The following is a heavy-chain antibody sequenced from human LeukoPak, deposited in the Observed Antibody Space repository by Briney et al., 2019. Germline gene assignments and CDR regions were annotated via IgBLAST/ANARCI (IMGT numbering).Heavy chain of an antibody. Sequence: PSETLSLTCTVSGGSISSGSYYWSWIRQPAGKGLEWIGRIYTSGSTNYNPSLKSRVTISVDTSKNQFSLKLSSVTAADTAVYYCARMKLGTNPFDYWGQGTLVTVSS. J-gene: IGHJ4*02. CDR2: IYTSGST. CDR3: ARMKLGTNPFDY. V-gene: IGHV4-61*02. CDR1: GGSISSGSYY. D-gene: IGHD7-27*01.